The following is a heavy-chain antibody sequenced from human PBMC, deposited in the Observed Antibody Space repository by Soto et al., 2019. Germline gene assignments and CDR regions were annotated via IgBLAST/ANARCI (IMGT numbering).Heavy chain of an antibody. CDR3: AKDPAFYDYSSHFDY. Sequence: GGSLRLSCAASGFTFSSYGMHWVRQAPGKGLEWVAVISYDGSNKYYADSVKGRFTISRDNSKNTLYLQMNRLRAEDTAVYYCAKDPAFYDYSSHFDYWGQGTLVTVSS. V-gene: IGHV3-30*18. CDR2: ISYDGSNK. CDR1: GFTFSSYG. J-gene: IGHJ4*02. D-gene: IGHD4-4*01.